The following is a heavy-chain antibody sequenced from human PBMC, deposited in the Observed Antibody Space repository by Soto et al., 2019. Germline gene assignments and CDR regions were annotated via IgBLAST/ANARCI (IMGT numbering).Heavy chain of an antibody. V-gene: IGHV3-30*18. CDR3: AKERSVVATTPDFDY. D-gene: IGHD5-12*01. Sequence: QVQLVESGGGVVQPGRSLRLSCAASGFTFSSFGMHWVRPAPGKGLEWVAVASYDGSYKYYADSVKGRFTISRDNSKNTLYLQMNSLRAEDTAVYYCAKERSVVATTPDFDYWGQGTLVTVSS. CDR2: ASYDGSYK. CDR1: GFTFSSFG. J-gene: IGHJ4*02.